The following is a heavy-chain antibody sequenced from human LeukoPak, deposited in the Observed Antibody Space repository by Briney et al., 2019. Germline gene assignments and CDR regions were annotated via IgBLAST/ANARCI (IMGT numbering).Heavy chain of an antibody. D-gene: IGHD4/OR15-4a*01. Sequence: PSETLSLTCTVSGGSISSYYWSWIRQPPGKGLEWIGYIYYSGSTNYNPSLKSRVTISVDTSKNQFSLKLSSVTAADTAVYYCARVALIGGVLFDYWGQGTLVTVSS. CDR1: GGSISSYY. V-gene: IGHV4-59*01. CDR3: ARVALIGGVLFDY. J-gene: IGHJ4*02. CDR2: IYYSGST.